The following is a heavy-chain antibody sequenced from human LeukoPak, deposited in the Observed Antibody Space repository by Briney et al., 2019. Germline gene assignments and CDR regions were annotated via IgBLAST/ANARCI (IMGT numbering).Heavy chain of an antibody. CDR3: AKFLRYYDSSGYNYFDY. CDR2: ISGSGGST. CDR1: RFTVSSYA. Sequence: GGSLRLSCAASRFTVSSYAISWVRQAPGKGLEWVSAISGSGGSTYYADSVKGRFTISRDNYKNTLYLQMNSLRAEDTAVYYCAKFLRYYDSSGYNYFDYWGQGTLVTVSS. J-gene: IGHJ4*02. V-gene: IGHV3-23*01. D-gene: IGHD3-22*01.